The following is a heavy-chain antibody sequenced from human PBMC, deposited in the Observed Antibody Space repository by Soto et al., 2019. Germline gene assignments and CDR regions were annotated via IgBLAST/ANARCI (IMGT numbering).Heavy chain of an antibody. CDR2: INPSGGST. V-gene: IGHV1-46*01. J-gene: IGHJ6*02. D-gene: IGHD2-2*02. Sequence: ASVKVSCKASGYTFTSYYMHWVRQVPGQGLEWMGIINPSGGSTSYAQKFQGRVTMTRDTSTSTVYMELSSLRSEDTAVYYCARARGYCSSTSCYTGYYYYGMDVWGQGTTVTVSS. CDR1: GYTFTSYY. CDR3: ARARGYCSSTSCYTGYYYYGMDV.